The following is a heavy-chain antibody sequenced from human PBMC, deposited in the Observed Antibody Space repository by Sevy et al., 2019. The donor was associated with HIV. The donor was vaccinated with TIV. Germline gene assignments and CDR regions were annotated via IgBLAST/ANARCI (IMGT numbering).Heavy chain of an antibody. CDR1: GFTFNTYN. Sequence: GSLRLSCAVSGFTFNTYNMNWVRQAPGKGLEWVSYISYTSTTIYYAGSVRGRFTISRDNAKNTLYLQMNSLRDEDTAVYYCASSDATSRFGYYYFAMDFWGQGTSVTVSS. CDR2: ISYTSTTI. CDR3: ASSDATSRFGYYYFAMDF. J-gene: IGHJ6*02. V-gene: IGHV3-48*02. D-gene: IGHD3-22*01.